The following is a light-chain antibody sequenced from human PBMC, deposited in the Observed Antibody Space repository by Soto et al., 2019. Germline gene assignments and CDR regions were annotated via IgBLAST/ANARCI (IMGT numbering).Light chain of an antibody. J-gene: IGLJ3*02. Sequence: QSVLTQPPSASGTPGQRVTISCSGSISNLGSNFIYWNQQLPGAAPKLLISRNNERPSGVPDRFSASKSGTSASLAISGLRSEDEADYHCAAWDDSLSGVVFGGGTKLTVL. CDR3: AAWDDSLSGVV. V-gene: IGLV1-47*01. CDR1: ISNLGSNF. CDR2: RNN.